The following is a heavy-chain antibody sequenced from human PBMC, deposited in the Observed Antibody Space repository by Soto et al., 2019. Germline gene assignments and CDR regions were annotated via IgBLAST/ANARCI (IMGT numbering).Heavy chain of an antibody. CDR2: MNPNSGNT. CDR1: GYTFTKFD. Sequence: QVQLVQSGAEVKKPGASVRVSCKASGYTFTKFDINWVRQATGQGLEWMGWMNPNSGNTGYAQKLQGRVTMTRNNSITTAYMELSTLRSEDTAVYYCVRGDYGDYSHWFDPWGQGTLVTVSS. D-gene: IGHD4-17*01. V-gene: IGHV1-8*01. J-gene: IGHJ5*02. CDR3: VRGDYGDYSHWFDP.